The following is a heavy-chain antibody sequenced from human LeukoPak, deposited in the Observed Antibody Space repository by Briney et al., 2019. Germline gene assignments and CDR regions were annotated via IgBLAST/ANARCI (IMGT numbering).Heavy chain of an antibody. CDR3: ARSIAVYSSSFDY. J-gene: IGHJ4*02. CDR2: IYYSGST. V-gene: IGHV4-59*01. CDR1: GGSISSYY. D-gene: IGHD6-13*01. Sequence: PSETLSLTCTVSGGSISSYYWSWIRQPPGKGLGWIGYIYYSGSTNYNPSLKSRVTISVDTSKNQFSLKLSSVTAADTAVYYCARSIAVYSSSFDYWGQGTLVTVSS.